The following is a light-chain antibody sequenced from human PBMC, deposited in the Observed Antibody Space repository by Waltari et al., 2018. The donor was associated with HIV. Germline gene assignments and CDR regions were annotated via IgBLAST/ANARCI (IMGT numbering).Light chain of an antibody. Sequence: QLVLTQPPSASASLGASVKLTCTLSSGHSSYAIAWHQQQPEKGPRYLMKLNNDGSHTKGDGIPNRFSGSSSGAERYLTISSLQSEDEADYYCQTWGSGIQVFGSGTKVTVL. J-gene: IGLJ1*01. CDR1: SGHSSYA. CDR2: LNNDGSH. CDR3: QTWGSGIQV. V-gene: IGLV4-69*01.